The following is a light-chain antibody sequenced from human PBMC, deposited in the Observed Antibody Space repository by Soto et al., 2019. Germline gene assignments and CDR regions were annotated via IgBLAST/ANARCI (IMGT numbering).Light chain of an antibody. CDR2: LGS. J-gene: IGKJ2*01. CDR3: MQALHTPYT. CDR1: QSLLHSNGYNY. V-gene: IGKV2-28*01. Sequence: DLVMTQSPLSPPVTPGEPASISCRSSQSLLHSNGYNYLDWYLQKPGQSPQLVIYLGSNRASGVPDRFSGSGSGTDFTLKISRVEAEDVGVYYCMQALHTPYTFGQGTKLEIK.